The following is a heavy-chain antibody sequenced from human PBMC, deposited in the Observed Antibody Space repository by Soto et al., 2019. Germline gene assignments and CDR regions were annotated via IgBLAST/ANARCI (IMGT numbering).Heavy chain of an antibody. J-gene: IGHJ6*02. CDR1: GYTFTSYD. CDR2: MNPNSGNT. Sequence: ASVKVSCKASGYTFTSYDINWVRQATGQGLEWMGWMNPNSGNTGYAQKFQGRVTMTRNTSISTAYMELSSLRSEDTAVYYCARSQGSSTSLEIYYYYYYGMDFWGQGTTVTVSS. D-gene: IGHD2-2*01. V-gene: IGHV1-8*01. CDR3: ARSQGSSTSLEIYYYYYYGMDF.